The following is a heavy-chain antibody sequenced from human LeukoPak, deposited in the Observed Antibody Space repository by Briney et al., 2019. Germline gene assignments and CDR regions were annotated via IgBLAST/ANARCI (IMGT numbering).Heavy chain of an antibody. J-gene: IGHJ4*02. V-gene: IGHV4-59*01. Sequence: SETLSLTCTVSGVSISRYYWSWLRQPPGKGLEGIGYIYYSGSTNYNLSPKRRDTISVHTPKHQFSLNQSSVTAGHTPVYHCARFVSSRWYRYFDYWGQGTLVTVSS. CDR1: GVSISRYY. D-gene: IGHD6-13*01. CDR2: IYYSGST. CDR3: ARFVSSRWYRYFDY.